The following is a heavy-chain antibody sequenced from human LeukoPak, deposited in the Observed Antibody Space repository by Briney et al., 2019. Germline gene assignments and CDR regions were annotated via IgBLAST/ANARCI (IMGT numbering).Heavy chain of an antibody. J-gene: IGHJ4*02. CDR1: GYTFTSYG. D-gene: IGHD5-18*01. V-gene: IGHV1-18*01. Sequence: ASVKVSYKASGYTFTSYGISWVRQAPGQGLEWMGWISAYNGNTNYAQKLQGRVTMTTDTSTSTAYMELRSLRSDDTAVYYCARVGGGIQLWTFGYWGQGTLVTVSS. CDR2: ISAYNGNT. CDR3: ARVGGGIQLWTFGY.